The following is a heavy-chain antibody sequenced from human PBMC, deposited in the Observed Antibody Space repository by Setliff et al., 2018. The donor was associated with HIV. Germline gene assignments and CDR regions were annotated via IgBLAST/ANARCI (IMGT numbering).Heavy chain of an antibody. D-gene: IGHD2-8*01. J-gene: IGHJ4*02. CDR1: GYNFTNYG. CDR2: IGTYSGNT. Sequence: ASVKVSCKASGYNFTNYGIGWVRQAPGQGLEYLGWIGTYSGNTDYAQSVQGRVTMTRDTSTGTVYMDLRSLRSDDTAMYYCAREKYGDKFDYWGQGTLVTVSA. V-gene: IGHV1-18*01. CDR3: AREKYGDKFDY.